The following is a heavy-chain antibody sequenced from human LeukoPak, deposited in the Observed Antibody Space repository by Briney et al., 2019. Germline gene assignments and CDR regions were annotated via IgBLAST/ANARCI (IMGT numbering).Heavy chain of an antibody. CDR2: IYYSGST. D-gene: IGHD3-22*01. Sequence: TSETLSLTCTVSGGSISSYYWSWIRQPPGKGLEWIGYIYYSGSTNYNPSLKSRVTISVDTSKNQFSLKLSSVTAADTAVYYCARETTYYYDSSGYYYGRYFDYWGQGTLVTVSS. CDR1: GGSISSYY. V-gene: IGHV4-59*01. J-gene: IGHJ4*02. CDR3: ARETTYYYDSSGYYYGRYFDY.